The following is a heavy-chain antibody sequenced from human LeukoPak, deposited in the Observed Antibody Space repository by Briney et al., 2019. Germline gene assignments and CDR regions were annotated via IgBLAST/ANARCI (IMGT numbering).Heavy chain of an antibody. D-gene: IGHD4-17*01. CDR1: GFTFSSYW. CDR3: ARAGGNYGDPEIDY. J-gene: IGHJ4*02. CDR2: IKQDESEK. Sequence: GGSLRLSCAASGFTFSSYWMSWVRQAPGKGLEWVANIKQDESEKYYVDSVKGRFTISRDNAKNSLYLQMNSLRAEDTAVYYCARAGGNYGDPEIDYWGQGTLVTVSS. V-gene: IGHV3-7*03.